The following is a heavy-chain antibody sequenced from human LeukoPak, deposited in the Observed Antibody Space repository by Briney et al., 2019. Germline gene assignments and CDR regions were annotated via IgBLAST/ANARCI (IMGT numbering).Heavy chain of an antibody. CDR3: ARNIVGPRQVDY. CDR2: IYHSGTT. D-gene: IGHD1-26*01. Sequence: SETLSLTCTVSGVSISSYYWSWIRQPPGKGLEWIGYIYHSGTTNYNPSLKSRVTISVDTSKSQFSLKLSSVTAADTAIYYCARNIVGPRQVDYWGQGTLVTVSS. J-gene: IGHJ4*02. V-gene: IGHV4-59*01. CDR1: GVSISSYY.